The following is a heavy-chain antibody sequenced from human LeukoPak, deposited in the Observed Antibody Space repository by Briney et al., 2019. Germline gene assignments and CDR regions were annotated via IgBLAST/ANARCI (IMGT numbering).Heavy chain of an antibody. Sequence: PSETLSLTCTVSGGSISSYYWSWIRQPPGKGLEWIGYIYYSGSTNYNPSLKSRVTISVDTSKNQFSLKLSSVTAADTAVYYCARTYRPIFGVVMDWSDPWGQGTLVTVSS. CDR3: ARTYRPIFGVVMDWSDP. J-gene: IGHJ5*02. D-gene: IGHD3-3*01. V-gene: IGHV4-59*01. CDR2: IYYSGST. CDR1: GGSISSYY.